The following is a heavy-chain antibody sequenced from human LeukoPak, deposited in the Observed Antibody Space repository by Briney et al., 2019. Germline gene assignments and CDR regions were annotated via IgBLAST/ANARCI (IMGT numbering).Heavy chain of an antibody. D-gene: IGHD3-22*01. J-gene: IGHJ3*02. CDR3: AKAGAYYYDSSGHAFDI. CDR1: GFTFSSYG. V-gene: IGHV3-23*01. CDR2: ISGSGGST. Sequence: GGSLRLSCAASGFTFSSYGMSWVRQAPGKGLEWVSAISGSGGSTYYADSVKGRFTISRDNSKNTLYLQMNSLRAEDTAVYYCAKAGAYYYDSSGHAFDIWGQGTMVTVSS.